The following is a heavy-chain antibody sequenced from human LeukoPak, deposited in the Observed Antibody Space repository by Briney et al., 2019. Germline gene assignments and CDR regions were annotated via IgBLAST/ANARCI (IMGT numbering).Heavy chain of an antibody. CDR2: IKRDGSER. CDR1: GFIFSSHW. Sequence: GGSLRLSCAASGFIFSSHWMGWVRQAPGKGLEWVANIKRDGSERYYEDSVKGRFTISRDNAQNSLYLQMNSLRDEDTAVYYCARDKEAAVDFWSGYYPLWGQGTLVTVSS. D-gene: IGHD3-3*01. V-gene: IGHV3-7*01. J-gene: IGHJ4*02. CDR3: ARDKEAAVDFWSGYYPL.